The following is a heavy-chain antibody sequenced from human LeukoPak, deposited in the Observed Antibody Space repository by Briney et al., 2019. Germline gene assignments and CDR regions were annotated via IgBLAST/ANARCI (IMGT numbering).Heavy chain of an antibody. Sequence: PGGSLRLSCAASGFTFSSYWMHWVRQAPGKGLVWVSCINSDGSTTNYADSVKGRFTISRDNAKNTLYLQMNSLRAEDTAVYYCASDYYYYYGMDVWGQGTTVTVSS. V-gene: IGHV3-74*01. CDR3: ASDYYYYYGMDV. CDR2: INSDGSTT. J-gene: IGHJ6*02. CDR1: GFTFSSYW.